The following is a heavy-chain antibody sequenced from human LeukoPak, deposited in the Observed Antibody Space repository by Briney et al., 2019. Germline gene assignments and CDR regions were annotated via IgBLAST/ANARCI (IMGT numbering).Heavy chain of an antibody. J-gene: IGHJ4*02. CDR2: VYHSGNT. CDR1: GVSMSPYF. Sequence: SETLSLTCSVSGVSMSPYFWSWIRQSPGKGLEWLGYVYHSGNTKYNPSLGSRLAISVDTSNNQLSLELTSLTAADTAVYYCARGRGIGAGNYFVHWGRGSLVTVSS. V-gene: IGHV4-59*01. D-gene: IGHD3-10*01. CDR3: ARGRGIGAGNYFVH.